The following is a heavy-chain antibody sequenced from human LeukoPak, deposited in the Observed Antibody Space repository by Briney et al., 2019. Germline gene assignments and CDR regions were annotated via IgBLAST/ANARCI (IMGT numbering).Heavy chain of an antibody. Sequence: ASVKVSCKVSGYTLTELSMHWVRQAPGKGLEWMGGFDPEDGETIYAQKLQGRVTMTTDTSTSTAYMELRSLRSDDTAVYYCARDVYYYDSSGYPLFDYWGQGTLVTVSS. D-gene: IGHD3-22*01. V-gene: IGHV1-24*01. CDR1: GYTLTELS. J-gene: IGHJ4*02. CDR3: ARDVYYYDSSGYPLFDY. CDR2: FDPEDGET.